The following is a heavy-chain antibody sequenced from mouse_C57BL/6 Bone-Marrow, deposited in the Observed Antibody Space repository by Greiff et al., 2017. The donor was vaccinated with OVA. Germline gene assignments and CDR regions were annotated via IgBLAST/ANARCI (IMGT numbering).Heavy chain of an antibody. D-gene: IGHD2-4*01. CDR1: GFNIKDDY. CDR3: TTKVYYDYDWYFDV. CDR2: IDPENGDT. Sequence: VQLQQSGAELVRPGASVKLSCTASGFNIKDDYMHWVKQRPEQGLEWIGWIDPENGDTEYASKFQGKATITADTSSNTAYLQLSSLTSEDTAVYYCTTKVYYDYDWYFDVWGTGTPVTVSS. J-gene: IGHJ1*03. V-gene: IGHV14-4*01.